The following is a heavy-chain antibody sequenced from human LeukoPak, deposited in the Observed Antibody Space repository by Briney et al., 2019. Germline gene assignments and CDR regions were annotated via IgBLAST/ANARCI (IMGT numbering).Heavy chain of an antibody. Sequence: ASVKVSCKASVYTFTSYDINWVRQATGQGLEWMGWMNPNSGNTGYAQKFQGRVTMTRNTSISTAYMELSSLRSEDTAVYYCARGKSLVTMVRGVIGYWGQGTLVTVSS. CDR2: MNPNSGNT. CDR3: ARGKSLVTMVRGVIGY. J-gene: IGHJ4*02. V-gene: IGHV1-8*01. D-gene: IGHD3-10*01. CDR1: VYTFTSYD.